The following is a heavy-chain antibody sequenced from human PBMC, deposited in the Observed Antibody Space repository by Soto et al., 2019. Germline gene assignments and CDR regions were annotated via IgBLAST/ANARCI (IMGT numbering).Heavy chain of an antibody. Sequence: QVQLVQSGSELKKPGASVKVSCKASGYTFTSYAMNWVRQAPGQGLEWMGWINTNTGNPTYAQGFTGRFVFSLDTSVRRAYLQICSLRVGDTAVYYCGGAETGTPPLAPWYYGRDVWGQGTPVPVPS. CDR3: GGAETGTPPLAPWYYGRDV. D-gene: IGHD1-7*01. CDR1: GYTFTSYA. J-gene: IGHJ6*02. CDR2: INTNTGNP. V-gene: IGHV7-4-1*01.